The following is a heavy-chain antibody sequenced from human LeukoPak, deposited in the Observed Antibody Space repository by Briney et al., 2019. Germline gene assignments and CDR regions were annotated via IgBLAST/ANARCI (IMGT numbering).Heavy chain of an antibody. Sequence: SETLSLTCTVSGGSISSSSYYWGWIRQPPGKGLEWIGSIYYSGSTYYNPSLKSRVTISVDTSKNQFSLKLSSVTAADTAVYYCARVVAAAGKKDYYYYYGMDVWGQGTTVTVSS. J-gene: IGHJ6*02. D-gene: IGHD6-13*01. CDR2: IYYSGST. V-gene: IGHV4-39*07. CDR1: GGSISSSSYY. CDR3: ARVVAAAGKKDYYYYYGMDV.